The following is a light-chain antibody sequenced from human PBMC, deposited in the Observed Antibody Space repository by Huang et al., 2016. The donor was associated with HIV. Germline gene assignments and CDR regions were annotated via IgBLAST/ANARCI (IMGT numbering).Light chain of an antibody. CDR3: QQSYSPPYT. CDR1: ESINSY. CDR2: AAS. J-gene: IGKJ2*01. Sequence: DIQMTKSPSSLSAFVGDRVTITCRASESINSYLSWYQQKPEKAPKLLIYAASRLQSGVPWRFSGSGSGTEFTLTITSLQPEDFATYYCQQSYSPPYTFGQGTKLEIK. V-gene: IGKV1-39*01.